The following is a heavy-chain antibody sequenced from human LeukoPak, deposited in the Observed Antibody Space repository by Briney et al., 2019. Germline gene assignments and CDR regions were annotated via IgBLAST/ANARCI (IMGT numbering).Heavy chain of an antibody. J-gene: IGHJ5*02. D-gene: IGHD3-22*01. Sequence: ASVKVSCKASGYTFTSYGISWVRQAPGQGLEWMGWISAYNGNTNYAQKLQGRVTMTTDTSTSTAYMELRSLRSDDTAVYYCARSYYYDSSGSPGGYWFDPWGQGTLVTVSS. CDR1: GYTFTSYG. CDR2: ISAYNGNT. V-gene: IGHV1-18*01. CDR3: ARSYYYDSSGSPGGYWFDP.